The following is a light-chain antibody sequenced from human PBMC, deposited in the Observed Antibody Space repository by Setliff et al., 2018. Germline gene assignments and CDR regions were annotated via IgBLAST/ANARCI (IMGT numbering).Light chain of an antibody. CDR3: CSYGGTLYV. CDR1: SSDVGGYNS. J-gene: IGLJ1*01. Sequence: QSALAQPRSVSGSPGQSVTISCTGTSSDVGGYNSVSWYQQHPDKPPKLIIYDVSTRPSGVPDRFSGPKSGNTASLTISGLQAEDEADYYCCSYGGTLYVFGTGTKVTVL. CDR2: DVS. V-gene: IGLV2-11*01.